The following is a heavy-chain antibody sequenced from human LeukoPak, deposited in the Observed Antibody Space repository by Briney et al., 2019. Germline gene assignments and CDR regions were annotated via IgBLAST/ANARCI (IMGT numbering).Heavy chain of an antibody. V-gene: IGHV3-30*02. CDR3: GRHERWLQFYYYYYYMDV. CDR1: GFTFSSYG. J-gene: IGHJ6*03. Sequence: GGSLRLSCAASGFTFSSYGMHWVRQAPGKGLEWVAFKQNDGSTTFYAESVKGRFTISRDNSKNTLFLQMNSLRTDDTAVYYCGRHERWLQFYYYYYYMDVWGKGTTVTISS. CDR2: KQNDGSTT. D-gene: IGHD5-24*01.